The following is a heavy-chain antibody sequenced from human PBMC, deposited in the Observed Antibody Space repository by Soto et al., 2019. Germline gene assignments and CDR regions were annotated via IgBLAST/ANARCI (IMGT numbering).Heavy chain of an antibody. Sequence: GPPVKVSCKASGGTFSSYAISWVRQAPGQGLEWMGGIIPIFGTANYAQKFQGRVTITADESTSTAYMELSSLRSEDTAVYYCASSSADIVVVEEYNWFDPWGQGTLVTVSS. D-gene: IGHD2-15*01. CDR2: IIPIFGTA. CDR1: GGTFSSYA. J-gene: IGHJ5*02. V-gene: IGHV1-69*13. CDR3: ASSSADIVVVEEYNWFDP.